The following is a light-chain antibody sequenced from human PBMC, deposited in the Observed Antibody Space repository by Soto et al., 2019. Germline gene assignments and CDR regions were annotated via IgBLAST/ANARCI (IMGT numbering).Light chain of an antibody. Sequence: QSVLTQPASVSGSPGQSITISCPGTSSDVGGYNYVSWYQQHPGKAPKLMIYDVSNRPSGVSNRFSGSKSGNTASLTISGLQAEDEADYYCSSYTSSSTLCVFGTGTKLTVL. J-gene: IGLJ1*01. CDR3: SSYTSSSTLCV. CDR2: DVS. V-gene: IGLV2-14*01. CDR1: SSDVGGYNY.